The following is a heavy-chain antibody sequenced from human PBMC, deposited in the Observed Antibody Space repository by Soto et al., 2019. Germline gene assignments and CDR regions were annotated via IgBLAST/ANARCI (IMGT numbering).Heavy chain of an antibody. D-gene: IGHD2-15*01. CDR2: IYPGDSDT. V-gene: IGHV5-51*01. CDR1: GYSFTSYW. Sequence: GESLKISCKGSGYSFTSYWSGWVRQMPGKGLEWMGIIYPGDSDTRYSPSFQGQVTISADKSIRNAYLQWSSLKASDNAMYYCARHVDGYCSGGSCYPVGMDVWGQGTTVNVSS. CDR3: ARHVDGYCSGGSCYPVGMDV. J-gene: IGHJ6*02.